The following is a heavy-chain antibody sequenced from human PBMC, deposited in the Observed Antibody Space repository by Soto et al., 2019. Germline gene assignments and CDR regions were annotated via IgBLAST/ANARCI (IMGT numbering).Heavy chain of an antibody. CDR1: GFTFSSYA. CDR3: AKDKDWSGVYGMDV. D-gene: IGHD3-3*01. CDR2: INGGSTT. J-gene: IGHJ6*02. V-gene: IGHV3-23*01. Sequence: GGSLRLACAASGFTFSSYAMSWVRQAPGKGLEWVTAINGGSTTYYADSVKGRFTISRDNSKNTLYLQMNSLRAEDTAVYYCAKDKDWSGVYGMDVWGQGTTVTVSS.